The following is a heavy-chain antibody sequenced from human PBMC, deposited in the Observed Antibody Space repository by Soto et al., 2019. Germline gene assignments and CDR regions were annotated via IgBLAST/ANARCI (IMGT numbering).Heavy chain of an antibody. CDR3: AIAPGGDYYYYGMDV. CDR2: ISSSSSYI. CDR1: GFTFSSYS. Sequence: GGSLRLSCAASGFTFSSYSMNWVRQAPGKGLEWVSSISSSSSYIYYADSVKGRFTISRDNAKNSLYLQMNSLRAEDTAVYYCAIAPGGDYYYYGMDVWGQGTTVTV. D-gene: IGHD2-21*01. J-gene: IGHJ6*02. V-gene: IGHV3-21*01.